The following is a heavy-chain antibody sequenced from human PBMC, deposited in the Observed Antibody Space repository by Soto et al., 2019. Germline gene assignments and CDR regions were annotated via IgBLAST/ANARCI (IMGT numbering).Heavy chain of an antibody. V-gene: IGHV4-59*08. CDR3: ASLGFGSSSGAFDV. CDR2: IYHTGRT. D-gene: IGHD6-6*01. Sequence: QVQLQESGPGLMKPSETLSLTCTVTGDSISTYYWSWIRQSPEKGLEWIGYIYHTGRTNYSPSLRSRVTMSVDTSRNQFSLRLTSLTAADTAVYYCASLGFGSSSGAFDVWGQGTRVTVSS. J-gene: IGHJ3*01. CDR1: GDSISTYY.